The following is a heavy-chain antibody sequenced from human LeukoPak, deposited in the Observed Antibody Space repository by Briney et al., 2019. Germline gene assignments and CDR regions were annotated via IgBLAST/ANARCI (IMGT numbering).Heavy chain of an antibody. Sequence: PSETLSLTCTVSGGSISSGGYYWSWIRQHPGKGLEWIGYIYYSGSTYYNPSLKSRVTISVDTSKNQFSLKLSSVTAADTAVYYCAAGYSSGWYLETPSYWYFDLWGRGTLVTVSS. V-gene: IGHV4-31*03. J-gene: IGHJ2*01. D-gene: IGHD6-19*01. CDR1: GGSISSGGYY. CDR3: AAGYSSGWYLETPSYWYFDL. CDR2: IYYSGST.